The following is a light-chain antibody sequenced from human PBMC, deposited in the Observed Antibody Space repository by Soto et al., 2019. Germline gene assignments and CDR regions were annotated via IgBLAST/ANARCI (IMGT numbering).Light chain of an antibody. J-gene: IGLJ2*01. V-gene: IGLV1-44*01. CDR3: ASWDDSLDGPV. Sequence: QSVLTQPPSASGTPGQRVTISCSGSSSNIGSDTVNWHQQLPGTAPKLLIYSNNQRPSEVPDRFSGSKSGTSASLAISGLQSEDEADYYCASWDDSLDGPVFGGGTKLTVL. CDR2: SNN. CDR1: SSNIGSDT.